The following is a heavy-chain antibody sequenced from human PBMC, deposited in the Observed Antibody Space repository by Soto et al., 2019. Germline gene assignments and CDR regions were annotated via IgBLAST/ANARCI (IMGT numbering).Heavy chain of an antibody. J-gene: IGHJ4*02. CDR3: ASSLADYYDRSGAFEY. CDR2: IYYSGST. V-gene: IGHV4-31*03. CDR1: VVSISSGGYY. Sequence: PSETLSLTCTFSVVSISSGGYYCSWIRQHPWKGLEWIGYIYYSGSTYYNPSLKSRVTISVDTSKNQFSLKLSSVTAADTAVYYCASSLADYYDRSGAFEYWGQGTLVSVSS. D-gene: IGHD3-22*01.